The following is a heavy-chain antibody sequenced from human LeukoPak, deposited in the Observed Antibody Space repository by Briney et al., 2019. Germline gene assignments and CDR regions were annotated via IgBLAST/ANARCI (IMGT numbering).Heavy chain of an antibody. CDR1: GYTFTSYD. CDR2: MNPNSGNT. V-gene: IGHV1-8*03. J-gene: IGHJ6*03. Sequence: ASAKVSCKASGYTFTSYDINWVRQATGQGLEWMGWMNPNSGNTGYAQKFQGRVTITRNTSISTAYMELSSLRSEDTAVYYCARGPPYYDFWSGYGYYYYYMDVWGKGTTVTVSS. CDR3: ARGPPYYDFWSGYGYYYYYMDV. D-gene: IGHD3-3*01.